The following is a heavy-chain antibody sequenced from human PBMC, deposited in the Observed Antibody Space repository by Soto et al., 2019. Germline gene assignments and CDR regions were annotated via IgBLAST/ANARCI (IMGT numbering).Heavy chain of an antibody. J-gene: IGHJ3*02. CDR2: IVSDGSAI. V-gene: IGHV3-33*01. CDR1: GFPFSFYG. D-gene: IGHD1-1*01. Sequence: PGGSLRLSCAVSGFPFSFYGFHWVRQSPGKGLEWLGVIVSDGSAIYHADSLEGRFFISRDNSKDILYLQMNSLRVEDTAVYYCGRDDAIDNENCFDIWGQGRMVTVSS. CDR3: GRDDAIDNENCFDI.